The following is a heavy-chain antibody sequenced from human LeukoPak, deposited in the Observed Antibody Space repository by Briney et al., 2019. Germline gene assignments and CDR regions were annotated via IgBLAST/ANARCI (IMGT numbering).Heavy chain of an antibody. CDR2: ISWNSGSI. CDR3: GRAYDFSRH. V-gene: IGHV3-9*01. J-gene: IGHJ4*02. D-gene: IGHD3-3*01. CDR1: GLSFKDYA. Sequence: GGSLRLSCAASGLSFKDYAMHWVRQVPGKGLEWVSGISWNSGSIDYADSVKGRFTISRDNAKNSLYLQMNSLRAEDTALYYCGRAYDFSRHWGQGTLVTVSS.